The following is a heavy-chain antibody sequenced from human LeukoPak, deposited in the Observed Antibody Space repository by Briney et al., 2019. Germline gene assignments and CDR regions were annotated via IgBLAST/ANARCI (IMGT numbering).Heavy chain of an antibody. CDR1: GFTFSSYG. J-gene: IGHJ4*02. Sequence: GGSLRLSCAASGFTFSSYGMRWVRQAPGKGLEWVAVIWYDGSNKYYADSVKGRFTISRDNSKNTLYLQMNSLRAEDTAVYYCARGGYYYDSSGYYLGYWGQGTLVTVSS. CDR3: ARGGYYYDSSGYYLGY. CDR2: IWYDGSNK. D-gene: IGHD3-22*01. V-gene: IGHV3-33*01.